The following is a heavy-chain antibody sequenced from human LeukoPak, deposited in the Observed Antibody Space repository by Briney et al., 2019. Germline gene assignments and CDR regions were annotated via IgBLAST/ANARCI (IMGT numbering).Heavy chain of an antibody. D-gene: IGHD3-10*01. Sequence: ASVKVSCKASGYTFTSYAISWVRQAPGQGLEWMGGIIPMFGTADYGQKFQGRVTITADEPTRTAYMELSSLRSEDTAVYYCARDSRRWELQNYYYYMDVWGKGTTVTISS. CDR2: IIPMFGTA. CDR3: ARDSRRWELQNYYYYMDV. CDR1: GYTFTSYA. J-gene: IGHJ6*03. V-gene: IGHV1-69*13.